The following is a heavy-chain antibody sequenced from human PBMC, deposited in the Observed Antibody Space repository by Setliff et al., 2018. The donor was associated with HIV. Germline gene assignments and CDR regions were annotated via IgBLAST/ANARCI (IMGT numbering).Heavy chain of an antibody. D-gene: IGHD2-15*01. CDR2: INPSGGSA. J-gene: IGHJ5*02. CDR3: ARCGGDCSGISCYSLWFDP. V-gene: IGHV1-46*01. Sequence: GASVKVSCKASGYTFTSYYLHWVRQAPGQGLEWMGMINPSGGSASYAQKFQGRVTMSRDTSTSTVYMLFLQMNSLRTEDTAVYYCARCGGDCSGISCYSLWFDPWGHGALVTVSS. CDR1: GYTFTSYY.